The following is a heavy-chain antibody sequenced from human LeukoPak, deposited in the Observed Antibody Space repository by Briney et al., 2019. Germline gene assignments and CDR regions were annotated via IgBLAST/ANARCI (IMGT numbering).Heavy chain of an antibody. J-gene: IGHJ4*02. V-gene: IGHV1-18*01. CDR3: TRGSPGDY. CDR1: GYAFASYG. CDR2: VSAYGNI. D-gene: IGHD3-10*01. Sequence: ASVKVSCKGSGYAFASYGITWVRRAPGQGLEWMGWVSAYGNIDYAQKFQGRVTMTTDTSTSTAYMGLRSLRSDDTAIYYCTRGSPGDYWGQGTLVTVSS.